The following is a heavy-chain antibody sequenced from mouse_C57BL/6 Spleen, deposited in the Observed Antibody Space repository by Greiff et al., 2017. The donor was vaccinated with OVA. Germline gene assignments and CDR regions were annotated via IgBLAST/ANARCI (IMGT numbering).Heavy chain of an antibody. V-gene: IGHV1-76*01. CDR3: ARDKDLLSMYYFDY. Sequence: QVQLQQSGAELVRPGASVKLSCKASGYTFTDYYINWVKQRPGQGLEWIARIYPGSGNTYYNEKFKGKATLTAEKSSSTAYMQLSSLTSEDSAVYFCARDKDLLSMYYFDYWGQGTTLTVSS. CDR2: IYPGSGNT. D-gene: IGHD1-1*02. CDR1: GYTFTDYY. J-gene: IGHJ2*01.